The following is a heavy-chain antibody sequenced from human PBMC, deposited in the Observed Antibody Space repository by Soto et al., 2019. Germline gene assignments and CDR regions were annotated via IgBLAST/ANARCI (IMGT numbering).Heavy chain of an antibody. Sequence: QVHLVQSGAEVKRPGSSVRVSCRASGGAFYTYAFTWVRQAPGQGLEWMGGITPMIGTTKYAQKFHGRVTCSADESASTAYMELSNLRSDGTAVYYCARDVSVMTSVFGFWGQGTLITVSS. CDR3: ARDVSVMTSVFGF. J-gene: IGHJ4*02. CDR1: GGAFYTYA. D-gene: IGHD3-10*01. CDR2: ITPMIGTT. V-gene: IGHV1-69*01.